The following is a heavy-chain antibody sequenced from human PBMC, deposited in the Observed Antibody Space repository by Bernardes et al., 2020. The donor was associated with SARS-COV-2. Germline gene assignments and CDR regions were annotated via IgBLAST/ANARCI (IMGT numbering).Heavy chain of an antibody. D-gene: IGHD2-21*02. CDR1: GGSIYHHS. CDR3: ARGTATFDF. V-gene: IGHV4-4*07. Sequence: SETLSLTCTVSGGSIYHHSWHWIRQSAGDGLGWFVRIYSRTRPYYNPALKSRVTLSVDTSNNQFSMTLNSVTAADTAIYYCARGTATFDFWGRGTLVIVSS. J-gene: IGHJ4*02. CDR2: IYSRTRP.